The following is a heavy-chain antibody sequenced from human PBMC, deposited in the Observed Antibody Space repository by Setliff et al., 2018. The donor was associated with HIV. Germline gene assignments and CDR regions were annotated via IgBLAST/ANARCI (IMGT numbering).Heavy chain of an antibody. CDR2: IIPALGTA. V-gene: IGHV1-69*10. CDR1: GYTFSNYP. D-gene: IGHD1-26*01. J-gene: IGHJ6*03. CDR3: AREGGSSLDYYYYYMDV. Sequence: SVKVSCKASGYTFSNYPISWLRQAPGQGPEWMGGIIPALGTANYAQKFQGRVTITADKSTGTAYMELSSLRSEDTAVYYCAREGGSSLDYYYYYMDVWGKGTTVTVSS.